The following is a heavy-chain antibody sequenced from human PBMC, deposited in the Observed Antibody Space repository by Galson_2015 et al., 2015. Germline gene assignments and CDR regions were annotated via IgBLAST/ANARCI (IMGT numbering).Heavy chain of an antibody. Sequence: QSGAEVKKPGESLTISCKGSGYSFTNNWIGWVRQMPGKGLEWMGIIYPGDSDTRYSPSFQGQVTISVDKSISTSYLQLSSLKASDTAMYYCARLTGRDEAFDIWGQGTVVSVSS. J-gene: IGHJ3*02. CDR2: IYPGDSDT. D-gene: IGHD3-9*01. V-gene: IGHV5-51*01. CDR3: ARLTGRDEAFDI. CDR1: GYSFTNNW.